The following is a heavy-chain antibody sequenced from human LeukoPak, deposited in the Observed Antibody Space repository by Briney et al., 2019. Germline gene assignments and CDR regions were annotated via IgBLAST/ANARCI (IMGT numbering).Heavy chain of an antibody. Sequence: GSSVKVSCKASGGTFSSYAISWVRQAPGQGLEWMGGIIPIFGTANYAQKFQGRVTITTDESTSTAYMELSSLRSEDTAEYYCASDSSVVGATSRYFDYWGQGTLVTVSS. J-gene: IGHJ4*02. D-gene: IGHD1-26*01. V-gene: IGHV1-69*05. CDR3: ASDSSVVGATSRYFDY. CDR2: IIPIFGTA. CDR1: GGTFSSYA.